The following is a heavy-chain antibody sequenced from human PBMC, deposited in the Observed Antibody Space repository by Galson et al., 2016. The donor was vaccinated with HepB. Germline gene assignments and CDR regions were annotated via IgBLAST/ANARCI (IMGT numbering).Heavy chain of an antibody. CDR2: IRSKAYGGTT. CDR1: GFPFGNYA. CDR3: TRGQYSSSSPDY. Sequence: LRLSCAASGFPFGNYAMSWFRQAPGKGLEWVGFIRSKAYGGTTEYAASVKGRFTISRDDSKSIAYLQMNSLKTEDTAVYYCTRGQYSSSSPDYWGQGTLVTVSS. J-gene: IGHJ4*02. D-gene: IGHD6-6*01. V-gene: IGHV3-49*03.